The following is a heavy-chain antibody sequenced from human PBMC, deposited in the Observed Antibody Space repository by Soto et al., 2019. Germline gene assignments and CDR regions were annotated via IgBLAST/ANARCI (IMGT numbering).Heavy chain of an antibody. Sequence: SVKVSCKASGGTFSSSAISWVRQAPGQGLEWMGGIIPIFGTANYAQKFQGRVTITTDTSTATASMELRSLTSDDTAVYYCGREGQQLAQEKYYQFNGMDVWGQGTTVTVS. CDR1: GGTFSSSA. J-gene: IGHJ6*02. CDR2: IIPIFGTA. D-gene: IGHD6-13*01. CDR3: GREGQQLAQEKYYQFNGMDV. V-gene: IGHV1-69*05.